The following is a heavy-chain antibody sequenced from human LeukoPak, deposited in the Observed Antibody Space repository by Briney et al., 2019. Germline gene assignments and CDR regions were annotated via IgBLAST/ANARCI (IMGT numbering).Heavy chain of an antibody. Sequence: PETLSLTCTVSGGSVSSGSYYWSWIRQPPGKGLEWIGYIYYSGSTNYNPSLKSRVTISVDTSKNQFSLKLSSVTAADTAVYYCARDCSSTSCYYYYYYYGMDVGGQGTTVTVSS. CDR3: ARDCSSTSCYYYYYYYGMDV. D-gene: IGHD2-2*01. V-gene: IGHV4-61*01. CDR1: GGSVSSGSYY. J-gene: IGHJ6*02. CDR2: IYYSGST.